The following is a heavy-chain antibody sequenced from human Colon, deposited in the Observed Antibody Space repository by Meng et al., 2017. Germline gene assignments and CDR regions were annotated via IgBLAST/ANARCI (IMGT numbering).Heavy chain of an antibody. CDR2: INGHSGAT. CDR3: ARSGLQVWTPGFDY. CDR1: GYNFTDHK. V-gene: IGHV1-2*02. Sequence: QVVLVQSGAEVKGPGASVKVSCKASGYNFTDHKIYWVRQVPGQGLEWVGWINGHSGATYSAKRFQGRVTMTWDKAISTAYMKLDRLTLDDTALFYCARSGLQVWTPGFDYWGQGSLVTVSS. D-gene: IGHD3-10*01. J-gene: IGHJ4*02.